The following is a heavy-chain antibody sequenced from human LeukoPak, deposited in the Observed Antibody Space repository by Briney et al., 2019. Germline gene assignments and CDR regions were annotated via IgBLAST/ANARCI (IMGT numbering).Heavy chain of an antibody. Sequence: GGSLRLSCAASGFTFSSYGMHWVRQAPGKGLEWVAVIWYDGSNKYYADSVKGRFTISRDNSKNTLYLQMNSLRAEDTAVYYCARDHITMIDYYGMDVWGQGTAVTVSS. J-gene: IGHJ6*02. CDR3: ARDHITMIDYYGMDV. D-gene: IGHD3-22*01. CDR2: IWYDGSNK. V-gene: IGHV3-33*01. CDR1: GFTFSSYG.